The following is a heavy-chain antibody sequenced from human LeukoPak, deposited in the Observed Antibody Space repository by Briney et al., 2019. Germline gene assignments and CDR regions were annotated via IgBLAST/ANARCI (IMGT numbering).Heavy chain of an antibody. Sequence: QPGGSLRLSCAASGFTFSSYAMSWVRQAPGKGLEWVSGISSSVVSTYYADSVKGRFTISRDNSKNTLYLQMNSLRAEDTAKYYCAKEEHSYGPWYFDCWGQGTLVTVSS. CDR1: GFTFSSYA. CDR3: AKEEHSYGPWYFDC. D-gene: IGHD5-18*01. V-gene: IGHV3-23*01. J-gene: IGHJ4*02. CDR2: ISSSVVST.